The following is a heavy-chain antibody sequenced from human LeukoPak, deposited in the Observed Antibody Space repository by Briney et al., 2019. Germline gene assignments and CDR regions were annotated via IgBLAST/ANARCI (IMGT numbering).Heavy chain of an antibody. CDR3: ARTSFGESFDY. J-gene: IGHJ4*02. CDR2: ISGSGGST. V-gene: IGHV3-23*01. Sequence: GGSLRLSCAASGFTFSSYAMSWVRQAPGKGLEWVSAISGSGGSTYYTDSVKGRFTISRDNAKNSLYLQMTSLRAEDTAVYYCARTSFGESFDYWGQGTLVTVSS. CDR1: GFTFSSYA. D-gene: IGHD3-10*01.